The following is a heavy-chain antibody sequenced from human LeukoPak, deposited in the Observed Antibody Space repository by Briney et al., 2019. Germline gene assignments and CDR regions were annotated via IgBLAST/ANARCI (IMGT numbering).Heavy chain of an antibody. D-gene: IGHD2-21*01. Sequence: PGGSLRLSCAASGFTFSSYAMSWVRQAPGKGLEWVSAISGSGGSTYYADSVKGRFAISRDNAKNTVYLQMNSLTAEDTAVYYCARVYQFVFDYWGQGTLVTVSS. CDR1: GFTFSSYA. V-gene: IGHV3-23*01. CDR2: ISGSGGST. J-gene: IGHJ4*02. CDR3: ARVYQFVFDY.